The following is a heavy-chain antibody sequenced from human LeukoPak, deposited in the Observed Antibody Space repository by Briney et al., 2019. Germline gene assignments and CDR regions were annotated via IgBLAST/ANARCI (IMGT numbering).Heavy chain of an antibody. J-gene: IGHJ5*02. D-gene: IGHD3-3*01. CDR2: ISYDGSNK. Sequence: GGSLRLSCAASGFTFSSYAMHWVRQAPGKGLEWVAVISYDGSNKYYADSVKGRFTISRDNSKSTLYLQMNSLRAEDTAVYYCARGRYDLERNWFDPWGQGTLVTVSS. CDR3: ARGRYDLERNWFDP. CDR1: GFTFSSYA. V-gene: IGHV3-30*04.